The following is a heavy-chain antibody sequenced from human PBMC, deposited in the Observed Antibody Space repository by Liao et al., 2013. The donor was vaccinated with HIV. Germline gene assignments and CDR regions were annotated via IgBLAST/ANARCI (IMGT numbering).Heavy chain of an antibody. CDR2: LYTSGSS. J-gene: IGHJ3*02. D-gene: IGHD3-10*01. CDR3: ARLDGGLTCGKDAFDI. CDR1: NYSVSSGDYY. Sequence: QVLLQESGPGLVKPSQTLSLTCTVSNYSVSSGDYYWTWIRQPAGKGLEWIGRLYTSGSSNYNPSLKSRVAMSIDTSKSQFSLILNSVTAADTAVYYCARLDGGLTCGKDAFDIWGQGTMVTVSS. V-gene: IGHV4-61*02.